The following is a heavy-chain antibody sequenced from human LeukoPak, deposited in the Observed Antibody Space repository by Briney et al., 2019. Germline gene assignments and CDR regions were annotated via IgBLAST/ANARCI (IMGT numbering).Heavy chain of an antibody. CDR2: ISYDGSNK. CDR1: GFTFSSYG. Sequence: GGSLRLSCAASGFTFSSYGMHWVRQAPGRGLEWVAVISYDGSNKYYADSVKGRFTISRDNSKNTLYLQMNSLRAEDTAVYYCARGPSGIGDYWGQGTLVTVSS. J-gene: IGHJ4*02. CDR3: ARGPSGIGDY. D-gene: IGHD6-13*01. V-gene: IGHV3-30*03.